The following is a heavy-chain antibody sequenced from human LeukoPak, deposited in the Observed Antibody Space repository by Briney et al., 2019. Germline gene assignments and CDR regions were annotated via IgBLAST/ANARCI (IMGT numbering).Heavy chain of an antibody. Sequence: SETLSLTCTVSGGSISSSSYYWGWIRQPPGKGLEWIGSIYYSGSTYYNPSLKSRVTISVDTSKNQFSLKLSSVTAADTAVYYCAREGYGSGWYGNWFDPWGQGTLVTVSS. D-gene: IGHD6-19*01. V-gene: IGHV4-39*07. J-gene: IGHJ5*02. CDR1: GGSISSSSYY. CDR2: IYYSGST. CDR3: AREGYGSGWYGNWFDP.